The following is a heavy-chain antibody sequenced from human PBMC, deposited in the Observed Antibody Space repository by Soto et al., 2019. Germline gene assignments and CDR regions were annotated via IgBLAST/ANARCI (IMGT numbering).Heavy chain of an antibody. CDR2: VYFSGTT. Sequence: KASETLSLTCTASGVSITTTSYYWGWIRQPPGKGREWMGSVYFSGTTYYNPSLKSRVTISVDTSKNHFSLRLSSVTAADTAIYYCARHGSYWGQGTLVTVS. CDR3: ARHGSY. V-gene: IGHV4-39*01. CDR1: GVSITTTSYY. J-gene: IGHJ4*02.